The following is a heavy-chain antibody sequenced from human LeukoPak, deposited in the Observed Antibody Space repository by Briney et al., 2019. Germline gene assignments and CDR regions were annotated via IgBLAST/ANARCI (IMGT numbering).Heavy chain of an antibody. V-gene: IGHV3-53*01. CDR3: ARDRPYHDSSGYSWKLES. Sequence: PGGSLRLSCEASGFSVSNNYMSWVRQAPGKGLEWVSVIYSAGSSLYAESVRGRFTISRDYSTNTLSLQMNSLRAEDTAVYYCARDRPYHDSSGYSWKLESWGQGILVTVSS. J-gene: IGHJ4*02. CDR2: IYSAGSS. CDR1: GFSVSNNY. D-gene: IGHD3-22*01.